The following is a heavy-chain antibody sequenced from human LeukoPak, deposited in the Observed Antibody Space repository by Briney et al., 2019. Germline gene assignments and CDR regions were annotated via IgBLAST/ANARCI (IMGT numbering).Heavy chain of an antibody. V-gene: IGHV3-23*01. CDR2: IYYAGGDT. J-gene: IGHJ4*02. CDR1: GFTFNSYA. CDR3: AKDHGAAVVPRRFDY. Sequence: GGSLRLSCAASGFTFNSYAMSWVRQAPGKGPEWVSTIYYAGGDTHYADSVKGRFTVSRDNINNALHLQMDSLRVEDTAVYYCAKDHGAAVVPRRFDYWGRGTLVTVSS. D-gene: IGHD2-21*01.